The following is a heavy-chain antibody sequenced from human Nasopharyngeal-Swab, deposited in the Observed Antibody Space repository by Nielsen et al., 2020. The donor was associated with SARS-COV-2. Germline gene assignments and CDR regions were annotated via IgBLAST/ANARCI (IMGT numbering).Heavy chain of an antibody. V-gene: IGHV7-4-1*02. CDR3: ASDRVVPAAIDYNYYGTDV. CDR1: GYTFTSYA. D-gene: IGHD2-2*01. CDR2: INTNTGNP. Sequence: SVKVSCKASGYTFTSYAMNWVRQAPGQGLEWMGWINTNTGNPTYAQGFTGRFVFSLDTSVSTAYLQISSLKAEDTAVYYCASDRVVPAAIDYNYYGTDVWGQGTTVTVSS. J-gene: IGHJ6*02.